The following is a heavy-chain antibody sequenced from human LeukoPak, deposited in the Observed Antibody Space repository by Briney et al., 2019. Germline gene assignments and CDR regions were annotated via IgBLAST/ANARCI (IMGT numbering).Heavy chain of an antibody. CDR3: ARDRYDILTGYCAN. J-gene: IGHJ4*02. Sequence: GGSLRLSCAASGFTFSSYEMNWVRQAPGKGLEWVSYISSSGSTIYYADSVKGRFTISRDNAKNSLYLQMNSLRAEDTAVYYCARDRYDILTGYCANWGQGTLVAVSS. V-gene: IGHV3-48*03. CDR2: ISSSGSTI. CDR1: GFTFSSYE. D-gene: IGHD3-9*01.